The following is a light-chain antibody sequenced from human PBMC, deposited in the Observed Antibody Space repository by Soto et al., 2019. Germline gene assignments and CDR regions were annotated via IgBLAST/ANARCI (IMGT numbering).Light chain of an antibody. Sequence: DVVMTQSPLSLPVPPGEPASISCRSSQPLLHSNGFNYLDWYLQRPGQSPQLLIFLGSTRASGVPDRFSGSGSGTDFTLKISRVEAEDVGGYYCMQALQSPRTFGQGNKLEIK. CDR1: QPLLHSNGFNY. J-gene: IGKJ2*02. CDR3: MQALQSPRT. CDR2: LGS. V-gene: IGKV2-28*01.